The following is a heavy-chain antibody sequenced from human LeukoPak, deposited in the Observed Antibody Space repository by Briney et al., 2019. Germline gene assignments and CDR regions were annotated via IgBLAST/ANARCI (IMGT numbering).Heavy chain of an antibody. CDR1: GYSFTSYW. CDR3: ARHSTLGYCSSTSCRTAFDI. V-gene: IGHV5-51*01. CDR2: IYPGDSDT. J-gene: IGHJ3*02. Sequence: GESLKISCKGSGYSFTSYWIGWVRQMPGKGLEWMGIIYPGDSDTRYSPSLQGQVTISADKSISTAYVQWSSLKASDTAMYYRARHSTLGYCSSTSCRTAFDIWGQGTMVTVSS. D-gene: IGHD2-2*01.